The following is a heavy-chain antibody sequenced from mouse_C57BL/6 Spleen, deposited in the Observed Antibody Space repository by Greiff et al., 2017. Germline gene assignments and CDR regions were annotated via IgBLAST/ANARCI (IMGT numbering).Heavy chain of an antibody. V-gene: IGHV1-9*01. CDR2: ILPGSGST. Sequence: VQLQQSGAELMKPGASVKLSCKAPGYTFTGYWIEWVKQRPGHGLEWIGEILPGSGSTNYNEKIKGKATFTADTSSNTAYMQLSSLTTEDSAIYYCARSDYYGRQGDFGDWGQGATLTVAT. CDR3: ARSDYYGRQGDFGD. CDR1: GYTFTGYW. J-gene: IGHJ2*01. D-gene: IGHD1-1*01.